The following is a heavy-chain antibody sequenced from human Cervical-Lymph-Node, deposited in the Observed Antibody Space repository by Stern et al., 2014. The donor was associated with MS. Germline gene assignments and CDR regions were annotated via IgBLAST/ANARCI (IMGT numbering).Heavy chain of an antibody. Sequence: QVQLVESGAEVKKPGASVKVSCKAFRYTYTSYNIHWVRQAPGQGLEWMGIINPSDGITNYTQKFQGRVTMTRDTSTGTVYMELSSLRSDDTAVYYCAISNSDDYWGQGTLGTVSS. CDR3: AISNSDDY. CDR1: RYTYTSYN. J-gene: IGHJ4*02. CDR2: INPSDGIT. D-gene: IGHD4-11*01. V-gene: IGHV1-46*01.